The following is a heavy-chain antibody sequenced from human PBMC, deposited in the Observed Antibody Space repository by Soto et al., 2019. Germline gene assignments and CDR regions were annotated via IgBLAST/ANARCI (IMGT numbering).Heavy chain of an antibody. Sequence: ASVKVSCKASGYTFTSYGISWVRQAPGQGLEWMGWISAYNGNTNYAQKLQGRVTMTTDTSTSTAYMELRSLRSDDTAVYYCARAKEYSSSWYDCWFDPWGQGTLVTVSS. CDR3: ARAKEYSSSWYDCWFDP. D-gene: IGHD6-13*01. J-gene: IGHJ5*02. CDR2: ISAYNGNT. V-gene: IGHV1-18*01. CDR1: GYTFTSYG.